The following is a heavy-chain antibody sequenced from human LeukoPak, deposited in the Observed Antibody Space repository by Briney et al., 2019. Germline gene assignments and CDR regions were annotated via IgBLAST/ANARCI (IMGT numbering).Heavy chain of an antibody. CDR2: ISAYNGDT. J-gene: IGHJ4*02. D-gene: IGHD6-19*01. Sequence: ASVKVSCKASVYTFNIQGGSWVRQAPEQPLEWMGWISAYNGDTKYAQKFQGRVTITTDTSSSTAYMQLRGLRSDDTAVYYCARDPSNTSGWNPYFDYWGQGTLVTVSS. CDR1: VYTFNIQG. V-gene: IGHV1-18*01. CDR3: ARDPSNTSGWNPYFDY.